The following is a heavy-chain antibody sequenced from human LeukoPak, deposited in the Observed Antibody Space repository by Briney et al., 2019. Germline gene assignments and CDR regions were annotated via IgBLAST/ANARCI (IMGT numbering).Heavy chain of an antibody. CDR2: IWYDGSNK. V-gene: IGHV3-33*01. Sequence: GGSLRLSCAASGFTFSSYGMHWVRQAPGKGLEWVAVIWYDGSNKYYADSVKGRFTISRDNSKNTLYLQMNCLRAEDTAVYYCAREGNYYDSSGYYTGYFDYWGQGTLVTVSS. CDR3: AREGNYYDSSGYYTGYFDY. J-gene: IGHJ4*02. D-gene: IGHD3-22*01. CDR1: GFTFSSYG.